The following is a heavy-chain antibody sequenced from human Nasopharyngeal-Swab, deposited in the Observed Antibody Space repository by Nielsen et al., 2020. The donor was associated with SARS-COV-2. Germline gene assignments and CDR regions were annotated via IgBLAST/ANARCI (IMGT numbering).Heavy chain of an antibody. CDR3: ARGYGDYPWGFDY. D-gene: IGHD4-17*01. CDR2: ISYDGSNK. Sequence: LSLTCAASGFTFSSYAMHWVRQAPGKGLEWVAVISYDGSNKYYADSVKGRFTISRDNSKNTLYLQMNSLRAEDTAVYYCARGYGDYPWGFDYWGQGTLVTVSS. V-gene: IGHV3-30*04. CDR1: GFTFSSYA. J-gene: IGHJ4*02.